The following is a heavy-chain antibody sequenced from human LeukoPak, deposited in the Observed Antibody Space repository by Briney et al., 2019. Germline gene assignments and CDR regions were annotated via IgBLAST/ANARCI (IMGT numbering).Heavy chain of an antibody. CDR3: ARDREFFGELLPIYYYYYMDV. D-gene: IGHD3-10*01. Sequence: ASVKVSCKASGYTFTSHYMHWVRQAPGQGLEWIGIINPSGGSTSYAQKFQGRVTMTRDTSTSTVYMELSSLRSEDTAVYYCARDREFFGELLPIYYYYYMDVWGKGTTVTVSS. CDR1: GYTFTSHY. J-gene: IGHJ6*03. V-gene: IGHV1-46*01. CDR2: INPSGGST.